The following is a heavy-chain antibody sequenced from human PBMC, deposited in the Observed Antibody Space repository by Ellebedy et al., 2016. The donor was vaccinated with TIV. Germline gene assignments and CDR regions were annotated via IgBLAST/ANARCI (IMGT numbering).Heavy chain of an antibody. CDR3: ARDGTVYVRSNAFDI. CDR2: IIPILGIA. V-gene: IGHV1-69*04. CDR1: GGTFRSYA. J-gene: IGHJ3*02. Sequence: AASVKVSCKASGGTFRSYAISWVRQAPGQGLEWMGRIIPILGIANYAQKFQGRVTITADKSTSTAYMELSSLRSEDTAVYYCARDGTVYVRSNAFDIWGQGTMVTVSS. D-gene: IGHD2-8*01.